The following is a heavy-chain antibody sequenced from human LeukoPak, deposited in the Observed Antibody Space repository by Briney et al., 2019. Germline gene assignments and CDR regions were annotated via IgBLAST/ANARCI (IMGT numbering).Heavy chain of an antibody. J-gene: IGHJ5*02. V-gene: IGHV3-11*01. CDR2: ISHTGNSI. CDR3: ARARDSASGWFDP. Sequence: XVSYISHTGNSIRYADSVKGRFTISRDNAKNSVSLQMNSLRAEDTAVYYCARARDSASGWFDPWGQGTLVTVSS.